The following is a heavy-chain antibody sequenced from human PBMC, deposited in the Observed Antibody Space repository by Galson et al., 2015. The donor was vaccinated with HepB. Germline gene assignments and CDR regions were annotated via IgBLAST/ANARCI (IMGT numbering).Heavy chain of an antibody. Sequence: SLRLSCAASGFTFSSYAMSWVRQAPGKGLEWVSAISGSGGSTYYADSVKGRFTISRDNSKNTLYLQMNSLRAEDTAVYYCAKAQDILTGFFYWYFDLWGRGTLVTVSS. D-gene: IGHD3-9*01. J-gene: IGHJ2*01. CDR1: GFTFSSYA. CDR3: AKAQDILTGFFYWYFDL. V-gene: IGHV3-23*01. CDR2: ISGSGGST.